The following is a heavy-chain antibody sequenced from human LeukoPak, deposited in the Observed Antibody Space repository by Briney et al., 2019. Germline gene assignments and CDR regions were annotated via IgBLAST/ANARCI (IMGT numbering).Heavy chain of an antibody. J-gene: IGHJ4*02. CDR2: ISYSGNT. CDR3: ARAGSGYSFDN. D-gene: IGHD3-22*01. Sequence: SSETLSLTCTVSGGSISSYYWSWIRQPPGKGLEWIGYISYSGNTNYNPSLKSRLTMSIDTSKNQFSLRLNSVTAADTAVYYCARAGSGYSFDNWGQGKLVTVSS. V-gene: IGHV4-59*01. CDR1: GGSISSYY.